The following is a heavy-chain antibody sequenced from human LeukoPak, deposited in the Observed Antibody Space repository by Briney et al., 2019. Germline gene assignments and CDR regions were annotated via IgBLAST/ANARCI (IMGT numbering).Heavy chain of an antibody. D-gene: IGHD6-19*01. J-gene: IGHJ6*03. CDR3: ARVGSSGWLPVYYYYYYMDV. CDR1: GYPFTSDD. CDR2: MNPNSGNT. Sequence: ASVKVSCKASGYPFTSDDINWVRQATGQGLEWMGWMNPNSGNTGYAQKFQGRVTMTRDTSISTAYMELRSLRSDDTAVYYCARVGSSGWLPVYYYYYYMDVWGKGTTVTISS. V-gene: IGHV1-8*02.